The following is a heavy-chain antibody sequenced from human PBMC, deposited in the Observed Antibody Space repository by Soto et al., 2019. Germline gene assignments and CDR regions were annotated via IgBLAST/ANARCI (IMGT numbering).Heavy chain of an antibody. D-gene: IGHD3-9*01. Sequence: PGESLTISCKGSGYSFTSYWIGWVRQMPGKGLEWMGIIYPGDSDTRYSPSFQGQVTISADKSISTAYLQWSSLKASDTAMYYCARHNRRLVTSRDYYYYGMDVWGQGTTVTVSS. CDR1: GYSFTSYW. CDR3: ARHNRRLVTSRDYYYYGMDV. CDR2: IYPGDSDT. V-gene: IGHV5-51*01. J-gene: IGHJ6*02.